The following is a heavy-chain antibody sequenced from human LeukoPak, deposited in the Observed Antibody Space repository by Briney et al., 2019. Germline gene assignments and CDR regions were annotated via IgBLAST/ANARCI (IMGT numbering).Heavy chain of an antibody. V-gene: IGHV4-59*02. J-gene: IGHJ3*02. CDR2: IYYGGST. D-gene: IGHD5-24*01. Sequence: NPSETLSLTCSVSGGSVNNYYWNWIRQPPGKGLDWIGYIYYGGSTNYNPSLKSRVTISVDTSRNQFSLKLSSVTAADTAVYYCASPRDGYNLGDAFDIWGQGTMVTVSS. CDR3: ASPRDGYNLGDAFDI. CDR1: GGSVNNYY.